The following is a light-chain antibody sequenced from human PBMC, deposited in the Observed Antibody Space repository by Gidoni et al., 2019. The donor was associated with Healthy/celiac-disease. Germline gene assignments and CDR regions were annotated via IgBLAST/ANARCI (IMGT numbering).Light chain of an antibody. CDR1: SSDVGGYNY. V-gene: IGLV2-14*01. Sequence: QSALTQPASVSGSPGLSITISCTGTSSDVGGYNYVSWYQQHPGKAHKLMIYEVSNRPSGVSNRFSGSKSGNTASLTISGLQAEDEADYYCSSYTSSSTLYVFGTGTKVTVL. CDR3: SSYTSSSTLYV. CDR2: EVS. J-gene: IGLJ1*01.